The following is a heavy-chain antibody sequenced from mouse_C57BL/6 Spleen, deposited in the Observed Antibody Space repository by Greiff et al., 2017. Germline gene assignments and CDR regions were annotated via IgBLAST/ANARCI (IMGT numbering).Heavy chain of an antibody. V-gene: IGHV14-4*01. CDR2: IDPENGDT. D-gene: IGHD2-4*01. CDR3: TLYDYDGAWFAY. Sequence: EVQLQQSGAELVRPGASVKLSCTASGFNIKDDYMHWVKQRPEQGLEWIGWIDPENGDTEYASKFQGKATITADTSSNTAYLQLSSLTSEDTAVYYCTLYDYDGAWFAYWGQGTLVTVSA. CDR1: GFNIKDDY. J-gene: IGHJ3*01.